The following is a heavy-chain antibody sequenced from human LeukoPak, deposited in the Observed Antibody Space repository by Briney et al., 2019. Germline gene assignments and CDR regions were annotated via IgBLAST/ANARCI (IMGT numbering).Heavy chain of an antibody. V-gene: IGHV3-7*03. CDR2: IKQDGSEK. CDR3: ARGTYYYGSGSPETGY. J-gene: IGHJ4*02. Sequence: GGSLRLSCVASGFTFSGYWISWVRQAPGKGLEWMANIKQDGSEKYYVDSVKGRFTISRDNAKNSLYLQMNSLRAEDTAVYYCARGTYYYGSGSPETGYWGQGTLVTVSS. CDR1: GFTFSGYW. D-gene: IGHD3-10*01.